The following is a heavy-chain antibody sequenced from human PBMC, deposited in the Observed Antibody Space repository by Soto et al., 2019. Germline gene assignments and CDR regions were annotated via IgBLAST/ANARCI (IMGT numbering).Heavy chain of an antibody. J-gene: IGHJ5*02. V-gene: IGHV4-39*01. CDR3: ARHSGAHCSGGSCYSEGDSLFDP. Sequence: PSETLSLTCTVSGGSISSSSYYWGWIRQPPGKGLEWIGSIYYSGSTYYNPSLKSRVTISVDTSKNQFSLKLSSVTAADTAVYYCARHSGAHCSGGSCYSEGDSLFDPWGQGTLVTVSS. CDR1: GGSISSSSYY. D-gene: IGHD2-15*01. CDR2: IYYSGST.